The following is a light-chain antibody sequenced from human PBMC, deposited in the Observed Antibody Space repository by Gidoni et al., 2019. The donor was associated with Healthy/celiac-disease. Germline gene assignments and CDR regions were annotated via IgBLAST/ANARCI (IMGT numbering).Light chain of an antibody. CDR1: RSNLGSNY. Sequence: SASGTPGQRVTIPCSGSRSNLGSNYVYWYQQLPGTAPKLLIYRNNQRPSGVPDRFSGSKSGTSASLAISGLRSEDEADYYCAAWDDSLSGVVFGGGTKLTVL. CDR2: RNN. CDR3: AAWDDSLSGVV. V-gene: IGLV1-47*01. J-gene: IGLJ2*01.